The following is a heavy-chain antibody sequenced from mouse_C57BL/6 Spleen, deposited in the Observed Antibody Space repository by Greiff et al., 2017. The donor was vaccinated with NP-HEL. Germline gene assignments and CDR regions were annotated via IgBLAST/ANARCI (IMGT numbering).Heavy chain of an antibody. CDR2: ISSGSSTI. V-gene: IGHV5-17*01. CDR3: ARFGITTAYYFDY. CDR1: GFTFSDYG. J-gene: IGHJ2*01. D-gene: IGHD1-2*01. Sequence: EVKLVESGGGLVKPGGSLKLSCAASGFTFSDYGMHWVRQAPEKGLEWVAYISSGSSTIYYVDTVKGRFTISRDNAKNTLCLQMTSLRSEDTAMYYCARFGITTAYYFDYWGQGTTLTVSS.